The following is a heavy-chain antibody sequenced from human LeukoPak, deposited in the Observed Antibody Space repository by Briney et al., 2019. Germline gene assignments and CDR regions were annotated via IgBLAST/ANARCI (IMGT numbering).Heavy chain of an antibody. CDR2: IWYDGSNK. CDR1: GFTFSSYG. J-gene: IGHJ6*02. Sequence: PGRSLRLSCAASGFTFSSYGMHWVRQAPGKGLEWVAVIWYDGSNKYYADPVKGRFTISRDNSKNTLYLQMNSLRAEDTAVYYCARSPSSSSWPYYYYYYGMDVWGQGTTVTVSS. CDR3: ARSPSSSSWPYYYYYYGMDV. V-gene: IGHV3-33*01. D-gene: IGHD6-13*01.